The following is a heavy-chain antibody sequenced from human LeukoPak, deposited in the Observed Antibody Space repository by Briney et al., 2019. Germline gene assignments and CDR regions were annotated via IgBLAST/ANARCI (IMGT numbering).Heavy chain of an antibody. Sequence: GGSLRLSCAASGFTFDDYTMHWVRQAPGKGLEWVSLISWDGGSTDYADSVKGRFTISRDNSKKSLYLQMNSVRAEDTAVYYCARVQLVDYYYYSYMDVWGKGTTVTVSS. J-gene: IGHJ6*03. CDR2: ISWDGGST. CDR3: ARVQLVDYYYYSYMDV. CDR1: GFTFDDYT. D-gene: IGHD6-6*01. V-gene: IGHV3-43D*03.